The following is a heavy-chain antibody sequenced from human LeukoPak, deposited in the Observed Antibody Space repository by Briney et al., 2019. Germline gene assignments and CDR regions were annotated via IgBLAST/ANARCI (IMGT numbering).Heavy chain of an antibody. D-gene: IGHD2-2*02. J-gene: IGHJ3*02. CDR2: IYPGDSDT. CDR3: ARHDPPVVAPAAIMPLDAFDI. V-gene: IGHV5-51*01. Sequence: GESLKISCKGSGYSFTSYWIGWVRQMPGKGLEWMGIIYPGDSDTRYSPSFQGQVTISADKSISTAYLQWSSLKASDTAMYYCARHDPPVVAPAAIMPLDAFDIWGQGTMVTVSS. CDR1: GYSFTSYW.